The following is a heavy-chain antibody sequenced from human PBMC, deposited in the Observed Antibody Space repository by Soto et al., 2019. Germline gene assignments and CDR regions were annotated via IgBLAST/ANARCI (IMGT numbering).Heavy chain of an antibody. J-gene: IGHJ1*01. Sequence: QVQLVESGGGVVQPGRSLRLSCAASGFTFSSYGMHWVRQAPGKGLEWVAVISYDGSNKYYADSVKGRFTISRDNSKNTLYLQMNSLRAEDTAVYYCAKDSGRIMITLLGPRLGYFQHWGQGTLVTVSS. CDR2: ISYDGSNK. CDR1: GFTFSSYG. CDR3: AKDSGRIMITLLGPRLGYFQH. D-gene: IGHD3-16*01. V-gene: IGHV3-30*18.